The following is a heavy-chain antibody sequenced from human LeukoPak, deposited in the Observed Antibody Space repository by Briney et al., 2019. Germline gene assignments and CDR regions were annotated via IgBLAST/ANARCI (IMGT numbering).Heavy chain of an antibody. CDR1: GFTFSSYS. Sequence: GGSLRLSCAASGFTFSSYSMNWVRQAPGKGLEWVSSISSSSSYIYYADSVKGRFTISRDNAKNSLYLQMNSLRAEDTALYYCAKDKGSYYDSSGYYDYWGQGTLVTVSS. D-gene: IGHD3-22*01. V-gene: IGHV3-21*04. J-gene: IGHJ4*02. CDR3: AKDKGSYYDSSGYYDY. CDR2: ISSSSSYI.